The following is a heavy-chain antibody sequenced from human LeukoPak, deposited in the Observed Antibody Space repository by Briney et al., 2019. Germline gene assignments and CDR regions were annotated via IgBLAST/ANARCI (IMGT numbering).Heavy chain of an antibody. Sequence: PGGSLRLSCAASGFTFSSYSMNWVRQAPGKGLEWVSYISSSSSTIYYADSVKGRFTISRDNAKNSLCLQMNSLRAEDTAVYYCARSKWELLHGRGEAFDIWGQGTMVTVSS. J-gene: IGHJ3*02. D-gene: IGHD1-26*01. CDR3: ARSKWELLHGRGEAFDI. CDR2: ISSSSSTI. V-gene: IGHV3-48*04. CDR1: GFTFSSYS.